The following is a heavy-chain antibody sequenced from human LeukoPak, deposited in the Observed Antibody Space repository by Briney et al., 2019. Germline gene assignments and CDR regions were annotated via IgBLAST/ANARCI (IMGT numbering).Heavy chain of an antibody. CDR2: ISGSGGST. CDR1: GFTFSSYA. Sequence: GGSLRLSCAASGFTFSSYAMSWDRQAPGKGLEWVSAISGSGGSTYYADSVKGRFTTSRDNSKNTLYLQMNSLRAEDTAVYYCATSSLRNTILDYWGQGTLVTVSS. D-gene: IGHD3-3*01. CDR3: ATSSLRNTILDY. V-gene: IGHV3-23*01. J-gene: IGHJ4*02.